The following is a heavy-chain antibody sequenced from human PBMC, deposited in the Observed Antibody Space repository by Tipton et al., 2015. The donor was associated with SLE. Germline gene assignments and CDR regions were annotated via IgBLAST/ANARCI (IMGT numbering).Heavy chain of an antibody. J-gene: IGHJ4*02. CDR1: GGSFSGYY. Sequence: TLSLTCTVSGGSFSGYYWNWIRQPPGKGLEWIGYIYDSGTTNFNPSLKSRVIISEDTSKNQFSLKLSSVTAADTAVYYCARDRLRGPFDSWGQGSLVTVSS. CDR3: ARDRLRGPFDS. V-gene: IGHV4-59*01. CDR2: IYDSGTT.